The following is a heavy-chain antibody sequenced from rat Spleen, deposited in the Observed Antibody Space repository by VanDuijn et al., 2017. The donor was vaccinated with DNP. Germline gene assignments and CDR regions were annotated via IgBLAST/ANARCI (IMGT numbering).Heavy chain of an antibody. CDR1: GFIFNHYW. V-gene: IGHV5-31*01. CDR3: AIYFSSGDNWFGY. J-gene: IGHJ3*01. D-gene: IGHD1-1*01. Sequence: EVQLVESGGDLVQPGRSLTLSCVVSGFIFNHYWMTWFSQVPGMCLEWVASITGRGGHTDYPDSVQGRFTISNDNAKKTLYLEMSSLRSEDTATYYCAIYFSSGDNWFGYWGQGTLVTVSS. CDR2: ITGRGGHT.